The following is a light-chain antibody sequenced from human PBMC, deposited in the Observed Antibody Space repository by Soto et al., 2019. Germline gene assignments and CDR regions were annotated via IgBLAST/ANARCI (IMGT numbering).Light chain of an antibody. J-gene: IGLJ2*01. CDR1: SSDVGGYNY. CDR2: DVS. CDR3: SSYTSSSTLV. Sequence: QSVLTQPASVSGSPGQSITISCTGTSSDVGGYNYVSWYQQHPGKAPKLMIYDVSNRPSGVSNRFSGPKSGNTAPLTISGLQAEDEADYYCSSYTSSSTLVFGGGTKVTVL. V-gene: IGLV2-14*01.